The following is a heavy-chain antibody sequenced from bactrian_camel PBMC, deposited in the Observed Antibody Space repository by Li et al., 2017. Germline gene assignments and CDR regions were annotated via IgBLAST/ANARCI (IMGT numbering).Heavy chain of an antibody. CDR1: RNPYKPLC. Sequence: QLVESGGGSVQAGGSLRLSCAASRNPYKPLCMAWFRQPPGKKRERVATISSDRTSTVYAASVEGRFTISKDSTEDTVYLQMDNLKPGDTAIYSCKTNPDGHIRSWCSSGDWGQGTQVTVS. CDR2: ISSDRTST. V-gene: IGHV3S53*01. CDR3: KTNPDGHIRSWCSSGD. J-gene: IGHJ4*01. D-gene: IGHD2*01.